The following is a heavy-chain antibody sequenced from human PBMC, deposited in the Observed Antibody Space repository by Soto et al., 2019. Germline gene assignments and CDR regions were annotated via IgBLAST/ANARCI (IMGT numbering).Heavy chain of an antibody. CDR2: IYHSGST. D-gene: IGHD2-2*01. CDR1: SGSISSSNW. Sequence: QVQLQESGPGLVKPSGTLSLTCAVSSGSISSSNWWSWVRQPPGKGLEWIGEIYHSGSTNYNPSLKSRGPISVEKSKNQFSLKLSSVAAADTAVYYCARVWAGPAATIRDCYMDVWGKGTTVTVSS. J-gene: IGHJ6*03. CDR3: ARVWAGPAATIRDCYMDV. V-gene: IGHV4-4*02.